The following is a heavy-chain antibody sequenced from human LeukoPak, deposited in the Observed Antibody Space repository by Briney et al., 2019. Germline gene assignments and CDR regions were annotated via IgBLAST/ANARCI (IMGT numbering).Heavy chain of an antibody. CDR1: GFSFSDAW. V-gene: IGHV3-21*01. D-gene: IGHD6-19*01. CDR2: ISSSSTYM. CDR3: ARLTGGAVAGAFDY. J-gene: IGHJ4*02. Sequence: PGGSLRLSCAASGFSFSDAWMNWVRQAPGKGLEWVSSISSSSTYMYYADSMKGRFTISRDNAKNSLYLQMNSLGAEDTAVYYCARLTGGAVAGAFDYWGQGTLVTVSS.